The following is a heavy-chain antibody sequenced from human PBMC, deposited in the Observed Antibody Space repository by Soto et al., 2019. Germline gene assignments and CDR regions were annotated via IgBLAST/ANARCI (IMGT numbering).Heavy chain of an antibody. D-gene: IGHD3-16*01. CDR3: ARENSSYVLFRGYGVNYYYMYV. J-gene: IGHJ6*03. Sequence: GGSLRLSCAASGFTFSSYSMNWVRQAPGKGLEWVSYISSSSSTIYYADSVKGRFTISRDNAKNSLYLQMNSLRAEDTAVYYCARENSSYVLFRGYGVNYYYMYVWGKGSTVTVSS. CDR2: ISSSSSTI. V-gene: IGHV3-48*01. CDR1: GFTFSSYS.